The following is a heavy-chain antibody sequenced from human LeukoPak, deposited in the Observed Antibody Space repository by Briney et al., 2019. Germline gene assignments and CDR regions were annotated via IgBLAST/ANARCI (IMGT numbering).Heavy chain of an antibody. D-gene: IGHD2-2*01. CDR2: ITSSSSYI. CDR3: ARVGGTDICSRGSCSPDYYSYFMDV. CDR1: GFTFSSYW. Sequence: PGGSLRLSCAASGFTFSSYWMNWVRQAPGMGLEWVSSITSSSSYIYYADSVKGRFTISRDNAKSSLYLQMDSLRADDTAVYYCARVGGTDICSRGSCSPDYYSYFMDVWGKGTTVTVSS. J-gene: IGHJ6*03. V-gene: IGHV3-21*01.